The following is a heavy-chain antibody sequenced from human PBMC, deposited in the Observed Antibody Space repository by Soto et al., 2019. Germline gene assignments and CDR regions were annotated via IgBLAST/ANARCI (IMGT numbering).Heavy chain of an antibody. V-gene: IGHV3-23*01. CDR1: GFTFSSYV. CDR3: AKGWSSGSYHFDY. D-gene: IGHD1-26*01. Sequence: GGSLRLSCAASGFTFSSYVMNWVRQAPGKGLEWVSSVSSSGDGTYYADSVKGRFTISRDNSKNTLYLQMNSLRAEDTAIYYCAKGWSSGSYHFDYWGQGTLVTVSS. J-gene: IGHJ4*02. CDR2: VSSSGDGT.